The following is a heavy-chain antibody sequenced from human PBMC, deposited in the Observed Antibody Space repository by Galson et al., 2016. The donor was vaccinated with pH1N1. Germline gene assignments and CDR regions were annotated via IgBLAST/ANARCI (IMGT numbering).Heavy chain of an antibody. V-gene: IGHV1-18*01. Sequence: SVKVSCKASGYTFTTYGIDWVRQAPGQGLEWMGWISTYTGNAKYAQKFQGRLTLTTDPFTNIAYMDLGSLTSDDTATYFCSSRRSFECSGGSCYLDSWGQGTLVTVSP. CDR1: GYTFTTYG. D-gene: IGHD2-15*01. CDR2: ISTYTGNA. J-gene: IGHJ4*02. CDR3: SSRRSFECSGGSCYLDS.